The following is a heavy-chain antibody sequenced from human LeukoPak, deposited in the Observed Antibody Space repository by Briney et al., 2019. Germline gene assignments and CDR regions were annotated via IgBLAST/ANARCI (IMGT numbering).Heavy chain of an antibody. V-gene: IGHV3-49*04. CDR3: TRGIVVVPAARPFDY. D-gene: IGHD2-2*01. CDR1: GFTFSSYA. CDR2: IRSKAYGGTT. Sequence: GGSLRLSCAASGFTFSSYAMSWVRQAPGKGLEWVGFIRSKAYGGTTEYAASVKGRFTISRDDSKSIAYLQMNSLKTEDTAVYYCTRGIVVVPAARPFDYWGQGTLVTVSS. J-gene: IGHJ4*02.